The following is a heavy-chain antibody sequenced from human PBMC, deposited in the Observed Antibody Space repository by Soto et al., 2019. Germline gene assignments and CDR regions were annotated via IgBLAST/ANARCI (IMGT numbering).Heavy chain of an antibody. CDR3: ARDLPGWELLSGYYYYGMDV. CDR2: IWYDGSNK. J-gene: IGHJ6*02. CDR1: GFTFSSYG. D-gene: IGHD1-26*01. V-gene: IGHV3-33*01. Sequence: GGSLRLSCAASGFTFSSYGMHWVRQAPGKGLEWVAVIWYDGSNKYYADSVKGRFTISRDNSKNTLYLQMNSLRAEDTAVYYCARDLPGWELLSGYYYYGMDVWGQGTTVTVSS.